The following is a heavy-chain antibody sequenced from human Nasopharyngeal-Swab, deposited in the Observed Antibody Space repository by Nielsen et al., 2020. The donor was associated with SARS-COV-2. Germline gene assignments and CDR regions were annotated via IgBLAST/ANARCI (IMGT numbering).Heavy chain of an antibody. CDR2: ISGSGGST. V-gene: IGHV3-23*01. CDR3: EKEGLIAVAGSDY. J-gene: IGHJ4*02. Sequence: GESLKISCAASGFTFSSYAMSWVRQAPGKGLEWVSAISGSGGSTYYADSVKGRFTISRDNSKNTLYLQMNRLRPEDTAVYYCEKEGLIAVAGSDYWGQGTLVTVSS. D-gene: IGHD6-19*01. CDR1: GFTFSSYA.